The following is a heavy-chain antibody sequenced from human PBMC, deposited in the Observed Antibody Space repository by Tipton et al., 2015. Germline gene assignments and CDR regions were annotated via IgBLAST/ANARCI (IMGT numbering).Heavy chain of an antibody. CDR3: ARDYVYNWFDP. D-gene: IGHD3-10*02. J-gene: IGHJ5*02. V-gene: IGHV4-61*01. CDR1: GASVSSGSYY. CDR2: IYYDGST. Sequence: TLSLTCTVSGASVSSGSYYWSWIRQPPGKGLECIGYIYYDGSTNDNPSLKSRVTISVDTSKNQFSLKLSSVTAADTAVYYCARDYVYNWFDPWGQGTLVTVSS.